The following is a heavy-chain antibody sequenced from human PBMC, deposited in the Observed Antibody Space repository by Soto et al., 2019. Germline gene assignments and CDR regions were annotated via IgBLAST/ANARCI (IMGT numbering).Heavy chain of an antibody. J-gene: IGHJ3*02. CDR3: AKEYYDILTGYYRGAEDAFDI. CDR1: GFTFSSYG. D-gene: IGHD3-9*01. Sequence: QVQLVESGGGVVQPGRSLRLSCAASGFTFSSYGMHWVRQAPGKGLEWVAVISYDGSNKYYADSVKGRFTISRDNSKNTLYLQMNSLRAEDTAVYYCAKEYYDILTGYYRGAEDAFDIWGQGTMVTVSS. V-gene: IGHV3-30*18. CDR2: ISYDGSNK.